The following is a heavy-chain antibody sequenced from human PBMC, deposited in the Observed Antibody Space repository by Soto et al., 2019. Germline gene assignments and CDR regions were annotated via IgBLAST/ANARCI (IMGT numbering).Heavy chain of an antibody. CDR2: ISSDGSNR. Sequence: GGSLRISCAASGFTISSRDNHDMSWVRQAPGKGPERISTISSDGSNRHYADSVLGRFTISRDSSRNTVNLLMNRLRVEDTARYFCVSWVSVHVVYWGPGTLVTVSS. CDR1: GFTISSRD. J-gene: IGHJ4*02. D-gene: IGHD2-8*01. CDR3: VSWVSVHVVY. V-gene: IGHV3-23*01.